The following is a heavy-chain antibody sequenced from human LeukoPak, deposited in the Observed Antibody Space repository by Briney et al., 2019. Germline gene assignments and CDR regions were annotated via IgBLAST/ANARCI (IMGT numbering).Heavy chain of an antibody. Sequence: GGSLRLSCGASGFTFSTFSMTWVRQAPGKGLEWVSSISISSTDYIYYADSVKGRFTISRDNAKNSLYLQMNSLRAEDTAVYYCASVGKSSSWYFIDYWGQGTLVTVSS. CDR3: ASVGKSSSWYFIDY. J-gene: IGHJ4*02. CDR1: GFTFSTFS. D-gene: IGHD6-13*01. CDR2: ISISSTDYI. V-gene: IGHV3-21*01.